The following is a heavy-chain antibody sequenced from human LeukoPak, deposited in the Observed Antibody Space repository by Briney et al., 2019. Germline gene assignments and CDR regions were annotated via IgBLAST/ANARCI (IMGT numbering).Heavy chain of an antibody. Sequence: SETLSLTCAVSGVSISSGGYSWSWIRQPPGKGLEWIGYIYHSGSTYYNPSLKSRVTISVDRSKNQFSLKLSSVTAADTAVYYCARVYGDYDPYFDYSGQGTLVTVSS. CDR1: GVSISSGGYS. D-gene: IGHD4-17*01. J-gene: IGHJ4*02. V-gene: IGHV4-30-2*01. CDR2: IYHSGST. CDR3: ARVYGDYDPYFDY.